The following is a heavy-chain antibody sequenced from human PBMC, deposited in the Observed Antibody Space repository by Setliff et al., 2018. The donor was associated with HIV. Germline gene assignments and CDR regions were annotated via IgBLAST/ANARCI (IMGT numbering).Heavy chain of an antibody. Sequence: GGSLRLSCAASGFDFSSHAMSWVRQAPGKGLEWLSVISGHTINVYYADSVKGRFTISRDNSKNTLYLQLNSLSAEDTAIYYCGKRLAGSNTWYHFDTWGQGTLVTVSS. J-gene: IGHJ4*02. D-gene: IGHD6-13*01. CDR3: GKRLAGSNTWYHFDT. CDR1: GFDFSSHA. V-gene: IGHV3-23*01. CDR2: ISGHTINV.